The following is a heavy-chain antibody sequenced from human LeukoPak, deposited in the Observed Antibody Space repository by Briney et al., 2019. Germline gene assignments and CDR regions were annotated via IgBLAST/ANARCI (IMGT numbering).Heavy chain of an antibody. CDR2: IYTTGST. Sequence: PSETLSLTCTVSGGSISSFSWTWIRQPAGKGLEWIGRIYTTGSTNYNPSLKSRVTISVDTSKNQFSLKLSSVTAADTAVYYCARGAVAGTNWGQGTLVTVSS. D-gene: IGHD6-19*01. V-gene: IGHV4-4*07. CDR1: GGSISSFS. J-gene: IGHJ4*02. CDR3: ARGAVAGTN.